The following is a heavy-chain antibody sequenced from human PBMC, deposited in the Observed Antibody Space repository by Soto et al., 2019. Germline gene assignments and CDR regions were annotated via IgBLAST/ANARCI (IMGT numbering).Heavy chain of an antibody. Sequence: EVQLLESGGGLVQPGGSLRLSCAASGFTFSSYAMSWVRQAPGTGLEWVSVISGNGDSTYYADSVKGRFTISRDNSKNTLYLQMNSLRAEATAVYYGAKRGAGHYFDFWGQGTLVTVSS. V-gene: IGHV3-23*01. CDR2: ISGNGDST. CDR3: AKRGAGHYFDF. D-gene: IGHD6-19*01. CDR1: GFTFSSYA. J-gene: IGHJ4*02.